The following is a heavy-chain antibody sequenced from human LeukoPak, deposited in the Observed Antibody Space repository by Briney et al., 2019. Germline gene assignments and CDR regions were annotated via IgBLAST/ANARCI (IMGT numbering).Heavy chain of an antibody. Sequence: SETLSLTCSVSGGSVSRGSYYWSWIRQPPGKGVEWIGYIYYSGSTKYNPSLKSRVTISVDTSKNQFSLKLSSVTAADTAVYYRARSPRDDYGDYWGQGTLVTVSS. CDR1: GGSVSRGSYY. J-gene: IGHJ4*02. CDR2: IYYSGST. V-gene: IGHV4-61*01. CDR3: ARSPRDDYGDY.